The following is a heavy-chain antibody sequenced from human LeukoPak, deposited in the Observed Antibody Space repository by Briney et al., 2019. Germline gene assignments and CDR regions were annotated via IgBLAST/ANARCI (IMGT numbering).Heavy chain of an antibody. CDR3: ARDFGYDWKVSGWVEP. CDR1: GFTFGSYS. CDR2: ISSCSSTI. Sequence: GRSLRLSCAASGFTFGSYSMNWVRQAPGKGLEGVSYISSCSSTIYYADSVTGRFTISRDNAKNSLYLQMNRLRGEGTAVFYCARDFGYDWKVSGWVEPWGQGTLVNVSS. V-gene: IGHV3-48*01. D-gene: IGHD5-12*01. J-gene: IGHJ5*02.